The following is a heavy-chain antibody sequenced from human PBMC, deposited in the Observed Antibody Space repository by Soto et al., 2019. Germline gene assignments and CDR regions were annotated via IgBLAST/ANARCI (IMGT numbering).Heavy chain of an antibody. V-gene: IGHV3-21*01. CDR1: GFTFSSYS. CDR3: ARVWSPTTVTSTRTKLIDY. D-gene: IGHD4-4*01. J-gene: IGHJ4*02. CDR2: ISSSSSYI. Sequence: EVQLVESGGGLVKPGGSLRLSCAASGFTFSSYSMNWVRQAPGKGLEWVSSISSSSSYIYYADSVKGRFTISRDNAKNSLYLQMNSLRAEDTAVYYCARVWSPTTVTSTRTKLIDYWGQGTLVTVSS.